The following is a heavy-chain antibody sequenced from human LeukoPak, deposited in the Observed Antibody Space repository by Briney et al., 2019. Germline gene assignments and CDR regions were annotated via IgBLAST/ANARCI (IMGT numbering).Heavy chain of an antibody. CDR1: GGTCSSYA. J-gene: IGHJ3*01. D-gene: IGHD1-14*01. Sequence: SVKVSCKASGGTCSSYAISWVRQAPGQGLEWMGRIVPILGIANYAQKFQGRVTITADKSTSTAYMELSSLRSEDTAVYYCAKSRAPTAAPDAFDVWGQGTMVTVSS. CDR2: IVPILGIA. V-gene: IGHV1-69*04. CDR3: AKSRAPTAAPDAFDV.